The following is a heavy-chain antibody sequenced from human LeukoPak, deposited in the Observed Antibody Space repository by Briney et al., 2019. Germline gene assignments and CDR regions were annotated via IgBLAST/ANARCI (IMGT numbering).Heavy chain of an antibody. V-gene: IGHV5-51*01. Sequence: GESLKISCKGSGYSFTSYWIGWVRQMPGKGLEWMGIIYPGDSDTRYSPSFQGQVTISADKSISTAYLQRSSLKASDTAMYYCARPDVRGAVAVAGAFDIWGQGTMVTVSS. D-gene: IGHD6-19*01. CDR2: IYPGDSDT. CDR3: ARPDVRGAVAVAGAFDI. J-gene: IGHJ3*02. CDR1: GYSFTSYW.